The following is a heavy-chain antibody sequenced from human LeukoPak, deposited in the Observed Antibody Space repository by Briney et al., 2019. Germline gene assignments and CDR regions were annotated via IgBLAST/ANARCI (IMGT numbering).Heavy chain of an antibody. CDR1: GGSISSSSYY. D-gene: IGHD6-13*01. CDR2: IYYSGST. J-gene: IGHJ6*03. CDR3: ARIAMGAAAGRGYYYYYYMDV. V-gene: IGHV4-39*07. Sequence: PSETLSLTCTVSGGSISSSSYYWGWIRQPPGKGLEWIGSIYYSGSTYYNPSLKSRVTISVDTSKNQFSLKLSSVTAADTAVYYCARIAMGAAAGRGYYYYYYMDVWGKGTTVTVSS.